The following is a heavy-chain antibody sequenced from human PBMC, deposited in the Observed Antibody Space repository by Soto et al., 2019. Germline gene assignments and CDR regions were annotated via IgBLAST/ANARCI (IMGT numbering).Heavy chain of an antibody. D-gene: IGHD6-13*01. CDR1: GFAFSDYY. Sequence: TGGSLRLSCAASGFAFSDYYMSWIRQAPGKGLEWVSYISSSGSTIYYADSVKGRFTISRDNAKNSLYLQMNSLRAEDTAVYYCARGSSSSWYVEGNYFDYWGQGTLVTVSS. CDR2: ISSSGSTI. CDR3: ARGSSSSWYVEGNYFDY. V-gene: IGHV3-11*01. J-gene: IGHJ4*02.